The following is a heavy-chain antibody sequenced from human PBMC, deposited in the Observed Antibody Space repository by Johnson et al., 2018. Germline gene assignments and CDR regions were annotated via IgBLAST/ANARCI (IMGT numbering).Heavy chain of an antibody. CDR2: INRDGSTT. V-gene: IGHV3-74*01. D-gene: IGHD1-1*01. CDR1: GFTFSSYW. CDR3: TSDWNNAYDI. J-gene: IGHJ3*02. Sequence: VQLQESGGGLVHTGGSLRLSCAASGFTFSSYWMHWVRQAPGKGLVWVSRINRDGSTTSYADSVRGRFTISRDNAKNTLDLQMNSLRAEDMATLYCTSDWNNAYDIWGQGTMVAVSS.